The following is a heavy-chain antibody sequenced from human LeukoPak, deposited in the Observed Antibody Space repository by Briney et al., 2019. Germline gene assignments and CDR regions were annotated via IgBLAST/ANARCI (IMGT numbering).Heavy chain of an antibody. V-gene: IGHV3-66*01. J-gene: IGHJ6*02. D-gene: IGHD3-10*01. CDR3: AGSWGFIAPSMDV. CDR1: GFTVSSHY. Sequence: GGSLRLSCAASGFTVSSHYMSWVRQAPGTGLERVSIIYAGGSTYYADSVRGRFTISRDHSRNTLSLQMISLRAEDTAVYYCAGSWGFIAPSMDVWGQGTTVTVSS. CDR2: IYAGGST.